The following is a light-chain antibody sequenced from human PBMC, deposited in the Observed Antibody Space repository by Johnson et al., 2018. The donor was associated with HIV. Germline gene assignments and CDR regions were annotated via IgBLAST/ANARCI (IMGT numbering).Light chain of an antibody. Sequence: QSVLTQPPSVSAAPGQKVTISCSGSSSNIGNNYVSWYQQFPGTAPKLLIYENNKRPSGIPDRFSGSKSGPSTTLGITGLQTGDEADYYCGTWDGSLSAGVFGTGTKVTVL. CDR2: ENN. CDR3: GTWDGSLSAGV. CDR1: SSNIGNNY. V-gene: IGLV1-51*02. J-gene: IGLJ1*01.